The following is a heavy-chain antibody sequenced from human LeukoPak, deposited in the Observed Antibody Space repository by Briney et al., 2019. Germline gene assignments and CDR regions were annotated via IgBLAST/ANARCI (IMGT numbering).Heavy chain of an antibody. D-gene: IGHD3-22*01. Sequence: SETLSLTCAVSGDSISSSSYYWGWIRQPPGKGLEWIGSIYYSGSTYYNPSLKSRVTISVDTSKNQFSLKLSSVTAADTAVYYCARALDYYYDSSGYYPDYWGQGTLVTVSS. CDR3: ARALDYYYDSSGYYPDY. CDR2: IYYSGST. J-gene: IGHJ4*02. V-gene: IGHV4-39*07. CDR1: GDSISSSSYY.